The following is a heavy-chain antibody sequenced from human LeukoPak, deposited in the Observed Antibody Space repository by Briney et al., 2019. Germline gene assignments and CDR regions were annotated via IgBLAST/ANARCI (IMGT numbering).Heavy chain of an antibody. D-gene: IGHD5-24*01. CDR3: ARANPPSTGGRWPN. Sequence: SETLSLTCTVARGSISSTIYYWGWFRQPPGKGLEWFESVYRSGSAYYNPSLKSRLLVSVDTSNNQFSLELNFVIFADTAMYYCARANPPSTGGRWPNWGQGTQVIVSS. CDR2: VYRSGSA. J-gene: IGHJ1*01. CDR1: RGSISSTIYY. V-gene: IGHV4-39*07.